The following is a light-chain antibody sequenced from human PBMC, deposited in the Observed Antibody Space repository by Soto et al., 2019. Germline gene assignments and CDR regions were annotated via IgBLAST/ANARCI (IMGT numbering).Light chain of an antibody. Sequence: EIVLTQSPATLSVSPGEGGTLSCRASQSISRNLAWYQQKPGQAPRLLIYGTSTRATGIPARFSGSGSGTDFALTISSLEPEDFAVYYCQQRSIWPWTFGQGTKVDIK. J-gene: IGKJ1*01. CDR2: GTS. CDR3: QQRSIWPWT. V-gene: IGKV3-11*01. CDR1: QSISRN.